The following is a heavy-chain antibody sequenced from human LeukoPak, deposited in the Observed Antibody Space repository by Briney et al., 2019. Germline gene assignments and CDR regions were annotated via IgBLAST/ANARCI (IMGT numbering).Heavy chain of an antibody. Sequence: GGSLRLSCAASGLTFSSHWMHWVRQAPGKGLVWVSRITNDGSSTTYADSVKGRFTISRDNAKNMLYLQVNSLRAEDTAVYYCAKSSYYDSSGYYREYYFDYWGQGTLVTVSS. J-gene: IGHJ4*02. CDR3: AKSSYYDSSGYYREYYFDY. CDR1: GLTFSSHW. V-gene: IGHV3-74*01. D-gene: IGHD3-22*01. CDR2: ITNDGSST.